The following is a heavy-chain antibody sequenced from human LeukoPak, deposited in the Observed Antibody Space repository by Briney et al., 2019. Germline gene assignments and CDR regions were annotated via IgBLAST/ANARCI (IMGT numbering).Heavy chain of an antibody. CDR3: AKFNGYGLVDI. Sequence: SETLSLTCAVYGGSFSGYYWSWIRQPPGKGLEWIGEINHSGSTNYNPSLKSRVTISVDTSRNQFSLKLNSVTAADTAVYYCAKFNGYGLVDIWGQGTMVIVS. V-gene: IGHV4-34*01. D-gene: IGHD3-10*01. CDR1: GGSFSGYY. J-gene: IGHJ3*02. CDR2: INHSGST.